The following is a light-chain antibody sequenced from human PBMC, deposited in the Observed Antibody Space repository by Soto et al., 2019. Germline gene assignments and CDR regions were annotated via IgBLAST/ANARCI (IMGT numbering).Light chain of an antibody. Sequence: QSVLTQPASVSVSPGQSITISCTGTSSDIGAYNSVSWYQQHPGKAPKLMIYEVSNRPSGVSNRFSASKSGNTASLTISGRQAEDEADYYCSSRTTSNPYVFGTGTKLTVL. CDR3: SSRTTSNPYV. V-gene: IGLV2-14*01. J-gene: IGLJ1*01. CDR2: EVS. CDR1: SSDIGAYNS.